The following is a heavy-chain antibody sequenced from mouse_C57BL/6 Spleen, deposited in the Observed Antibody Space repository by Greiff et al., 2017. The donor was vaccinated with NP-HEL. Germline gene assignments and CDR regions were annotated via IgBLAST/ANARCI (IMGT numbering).Heavy chain of an antibody. V-gene: IGHV5-4*01. CDR2: ISDGGSYT. J-gene: IGHJ4*01. D-gene: IGHD3-2*02. CDR3: ARDGRSGYGAMDY. CDR1: GFTFSSYA. Sequence: DVQLVESGGGLVKPGGSLKLSCAASGFTFSSYAMSWVRQTPEKRLEWVATISDGGSYTYYPDNVKGRFTISRDNAKNNLYLQMSHLKSEDTAMYYCARDGRSGYGAMDYWGQGTSVTVSS.